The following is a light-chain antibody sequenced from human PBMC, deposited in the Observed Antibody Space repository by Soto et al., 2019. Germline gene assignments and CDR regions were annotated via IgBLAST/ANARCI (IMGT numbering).Light chain of an antibody. Sequence: QSALTQPASVSGSPGQSITISCTGASSDVGDYSYVSWYQHHPGQAPELLIYEVSNRPSGVSHRFSGSKSGNTASLTISGLQAEDEADYYCCSYSNSNTRVFGTGTKLTVL. CDR1: SSDVGDYSY. CDR2: EVS. J-gene: IGLJ1*01. V-gene: IGLV2-14*01. CDR3: CSYSNSNTRV.